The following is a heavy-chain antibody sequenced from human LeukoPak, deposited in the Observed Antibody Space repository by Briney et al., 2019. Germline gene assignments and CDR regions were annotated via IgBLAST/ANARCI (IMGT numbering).Heavy chain of an antibody. CDR1: GYTFTSYD. Sequence: GASVKVSCKASGYTFTSYDINWVRQATGQGLEWMGWMNPNSGNTGYAQKFQGRVTMTRNTSISTAYMELSSLRSEDTAVYYCAKSIRYYGSGSYSYWGQGTLVTVSS. V-gene: IGHV1-8*01. D-gene: IGHD3-10*01. CDR3: AKSIRYYGSGSYSY. CDR2: MNPNSGNT. J-gene: IGHJ4*02.